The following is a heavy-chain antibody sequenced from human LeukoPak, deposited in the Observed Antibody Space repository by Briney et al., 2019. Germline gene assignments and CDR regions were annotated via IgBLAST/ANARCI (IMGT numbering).Heavy chain of an antibody. D-gene: IGHD4-23*01. CDR3: ARRLRWPPSRNYYFDY. CDR2: INHSGST. V-gene: IGHV4-34*01. Sequence: SETLSLTCTVSGGSISSYYWSWIRQPPGKGLEWIGEINHSGSTNYNPSLKSRVIISVDTSKNQFSLKLSSVTAADTAVYYCARRLRWPPSRNYYFDYWGQGTLVTVSS. CDR1: GGSISSYY. J-gene: IGHJ4*02.